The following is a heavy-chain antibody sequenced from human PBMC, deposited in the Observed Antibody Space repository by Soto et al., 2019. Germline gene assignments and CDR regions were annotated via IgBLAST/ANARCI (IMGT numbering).Heavy chain of an antibody. CDR3: AIFIRDIVQVPAPYF. V-gene: IGHV3-7*01. CDR1: ELTLSSSW. D-gene: IGHD2-2*01. CDR2: IKQAGSEK. J-gene: IGHJ4*02. Sequence: GGSLRLSCAAQELTLSSSWMSWVRQGPGKGLEWVANIKQAGSEKYYVDSVKGRFTISGDNAKNSLCLQMKSLRADDTAVYYFAIFIRDIVQVPAPYFCGQGTL.